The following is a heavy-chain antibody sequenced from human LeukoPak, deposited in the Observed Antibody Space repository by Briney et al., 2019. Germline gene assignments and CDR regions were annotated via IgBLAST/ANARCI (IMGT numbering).Heavy chain of an antibody. CDR1: GDSISSYY. V-gene: IGHV4-59*08. J-gene: IGHJ3*02. Sequence: SETLSFTCTVSGDSISSYYWSWIRQPPGKGLEWIGYIYYSGSTYYTPSLKSRVTISVDTSKNQFSLKLSSVTAADTAVYYCARVAHAFDIWGQGTMVTVSS. CDR3: ARVAHAFDI. CDR2: IYYSGST.